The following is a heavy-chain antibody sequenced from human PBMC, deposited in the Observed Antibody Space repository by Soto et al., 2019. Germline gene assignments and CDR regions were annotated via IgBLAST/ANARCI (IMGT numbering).Heavy chain of an antibody. D-gene: IGHD5-12*01. V-gene: IGHV6-1*01. CDR2: TYYRSKWYN. CDR3: ARATFKWLPTKAAFDY. Sequence: SQTLSLTCAISGDSVSSNSAAWNWIRQSPSRGLEWLGRTYYRSKWYNDYAVSVKSRITINPDTSKNQFSLQLNSVTPEDTSVYYCARATFKWLPTKAAFDYWGQGTLVTVSS. J-gene: IGHJ4*02. CDR1: GDSVSSNSAA.